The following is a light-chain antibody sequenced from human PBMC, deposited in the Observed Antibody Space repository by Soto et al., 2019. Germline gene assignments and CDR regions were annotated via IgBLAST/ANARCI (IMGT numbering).Light chain of an antibody. V-gene: IGLV2-14*01. J-gene: IGLJ1*01. CDR2: EVS. CDR3: SSYRSSSTV. Sequence: QSALTQPASVSGSPGQSITISCTGTSSDVGGYNYVSWYRQHPGKAPKLMIYEVSNRPSGVSNRFSGSKSDNTASLTISGLQAEDEADYYCSSYRSSSTVFGTGTKLTVL. CDR1: SSDVGGYNY.